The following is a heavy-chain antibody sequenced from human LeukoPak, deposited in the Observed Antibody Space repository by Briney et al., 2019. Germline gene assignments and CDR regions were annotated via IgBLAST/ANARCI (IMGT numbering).Heavy chain of an antibody. V-gene: IGHV4-59*08. D-gene: IGHD2-21*01. CDR3: ARLRVDWDYYYGMDV. J-gene: IGHJ6*02. CDR2: IYYSGGT. Sequence: PSETLSLTCTVSGGSISSYYWSWIRQPPGKGLEWIGYIYYSGGTSYNPSLKSRVTISVDTSKNQFSLKLSSVTAADTAVYYCARLRVDWDYYYGMDVWGQGTTVTVSS. CDR1: GGSISSYY.